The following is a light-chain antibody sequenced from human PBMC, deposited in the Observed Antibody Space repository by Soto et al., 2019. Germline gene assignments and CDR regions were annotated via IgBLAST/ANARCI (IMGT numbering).Light chain of an antibody. V-gene: IGLV2-8*01. CDR1: SSDVGGYKY. CDR3: SSYAGSNHFV. Sequence: QSALTQPPSASGSPGPAVTISCTGTSSDVGGYKYVYWYQQHPGKAPKPMSYEVSKRPSGVPDRFSGSKSVNTASLTVSGLQAEAEADYYCSSYAGSNHFVFGGGTQLTVL. CDR2: EVS. J-gene: IGLJ7*01.